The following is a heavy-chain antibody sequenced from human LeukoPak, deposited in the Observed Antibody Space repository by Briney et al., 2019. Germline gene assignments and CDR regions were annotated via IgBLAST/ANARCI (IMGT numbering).Heavy chain of an antibody. Sequence: GSSVKVSCKASGGTFSSYAISWVRQATGQGLEWMGWMNPNSGNTGYAQKFQGRVTITRNTSISTAYMELSSLRSEDTAVYYCARVGYCSSTSCPQGDAFDIWGQGTMVTVSS. CDR1: GGTFSSYA. V-gene: IGHV1-8*03. D-gene: IGHD2-2*01. CDR3: ARVGYCSSTSCPQGDAFDI. J-gene: IGHJ3*02. CDR2: MNPNSGNT.